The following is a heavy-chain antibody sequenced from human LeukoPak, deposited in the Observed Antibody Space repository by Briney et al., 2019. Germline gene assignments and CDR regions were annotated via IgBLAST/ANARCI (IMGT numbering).Heavy chain of an antibody. V-gene: IGHV3-21*01. Sequence: GGSLRLSCAASGFTFSSYTINWVRQAPGKGLEWVSSISGSSRHKYYADSVKGRFTISRDNAKNSLYLQMNSLRAEDTAVYYCARTANFAAGYYIDYWGQGTLVTVSS. J-gene: IGHJ4*02. CDR3: ARTANFAAGYYIDY. CDR2: ISGSSRHK. D-gene: IGHD6-13*01. CDR1: GFTFSSYT.